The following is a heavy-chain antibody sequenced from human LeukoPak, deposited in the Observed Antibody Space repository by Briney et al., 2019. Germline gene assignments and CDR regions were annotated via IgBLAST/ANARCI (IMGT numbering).Heavy chain of an antibody. Sequence: ASVKVSCKASGYSFSSYGLSWVRQAPGQGLEWMGWISTYNGNTNYAQKFQRRDTMTTDTSTNTTYMELRSLRSDDTAVYYCARDRRRSSSPLANWFDPWGQGTLVTVSS. CDR3: ARDRRRSSSPLANWFDP. J-gene: IGHJ5*02. D-gene: IGHD6-13*01. V-gene: IGHV1-18*01. CDR2: ISTYNGNT. CDR1: GYSFSSYG.